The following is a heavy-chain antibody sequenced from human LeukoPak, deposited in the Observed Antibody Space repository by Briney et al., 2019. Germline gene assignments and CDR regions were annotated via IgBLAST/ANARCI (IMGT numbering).Heavy chain of an antibody. J-gene: IGHJ3*02. Sequence: SETLSLTCTVSGGSISSYYWGWIRQPPGKGLEWIGSIYYSGSTYYNPSLKSRVTISVDTSKNQFSLKLSSVTAADTAVYYCARGRQQLVLDAFDIWGQGTMVTVSS. D-gene: IGHD6-13*01. CDR3: ARGRQQLVLDAFDI. CDR2: IYYSGST. V-gene: IGHV4-39*07. CDR1: GGSISSYY.